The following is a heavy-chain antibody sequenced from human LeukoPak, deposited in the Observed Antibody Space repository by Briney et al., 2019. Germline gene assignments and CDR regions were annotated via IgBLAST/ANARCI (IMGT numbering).Heavy chain of an antibody. V-gene: IGHV3-48*04. CDR3: AELGITMIGGV. CDR2: ISSSGSTI. Sequence: GGSLRLSCAASGFTFSSYWLNWVRRAPGKGPEWVSYISSSGSTIYYADSVKGRFTISRDNAKNSLYLQMNSLRAEDTAVYYCAELGITMIGGVWGKGTTVTISS. D-gene: IGHD3-10*02. J-gene: IGHJ6*04. CDR1: GFTFSSYW.